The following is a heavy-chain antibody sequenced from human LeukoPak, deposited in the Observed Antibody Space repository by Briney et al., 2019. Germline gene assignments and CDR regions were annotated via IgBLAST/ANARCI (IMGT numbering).Heavy chain of an antibody. D-gene: IGHD3-10*01. V-gene: IGHV4-34*01. CDR3: AQYSGSYFGAFDI. CDR2: INHSGST. Sequence: SETLSLTCAVYGGSFSGYYWSWIRRPPGKGLEWIGEINHSGSTNYNPSLKSRVTISVDTSKNQFSLKLSSVTAADTAVYYCAQYSGSYFGAFDIWGQGTMVTVSS. J-gene: IGHJ3*02. CDR1: GGSFSGYY.